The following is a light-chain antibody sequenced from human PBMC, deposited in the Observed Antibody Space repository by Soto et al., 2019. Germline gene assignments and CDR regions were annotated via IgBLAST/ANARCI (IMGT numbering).Light chain of an antibody. CDR3: QQYGSSPPYT. CDR2: GAS. V-gene: IGKV3-20*01. J-gene: IGKJ3*01. CDR1: QSVSSSY. Sequence: EIVLTQCPGTLSFSPGERATLSCRGSQSVSSSYLAWYQRKPGQAPRLLIYGASSRATGIPDRFSGSGSGTDFTLTISRLEPEDFAVYYCQQYGSSPPYTFGPGTRWIS.